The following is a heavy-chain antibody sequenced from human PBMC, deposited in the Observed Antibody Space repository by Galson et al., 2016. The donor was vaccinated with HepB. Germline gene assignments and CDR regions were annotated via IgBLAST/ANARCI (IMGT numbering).Heavy chain of an antibody. CDR1: GFVFSTYA. Sequence: SLRLSCAGSGFVFSTYAMHWVRQAPGKGLDWVAVISYDGSKKFYGDSVKGRFTISRDNFKNTLFLQMNSLRAEDTAVYYCARGPPYYDYWSGYYGMDVWGQGATVTVSS. D-gene: IGHD3-3*01. CDR2: ISYDGSKK. CDR3: ARGPPYYDYWSGYYGMDV. J-gene: IGHJ6*02. V-gene: IGHV3-30*04.